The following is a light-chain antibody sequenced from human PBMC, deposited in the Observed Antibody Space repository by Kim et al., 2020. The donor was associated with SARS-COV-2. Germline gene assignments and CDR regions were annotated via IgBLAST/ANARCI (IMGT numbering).Light chain of an antibody. V-gene: IGKV1-9*01. CDR1: QGISSY. Sequence: ASVGDRVTITCRASQGISSYLAWYQQKPGKAPKLLIYGASTLQSGVPSRFSGGGSGTEFTLTISSLQPEDFATYYCQQLNSYPITFGQGTRLEIK. CDR3: QQLNSYPIT. CDR2: GAS. J-gene: IGKJ5*01.